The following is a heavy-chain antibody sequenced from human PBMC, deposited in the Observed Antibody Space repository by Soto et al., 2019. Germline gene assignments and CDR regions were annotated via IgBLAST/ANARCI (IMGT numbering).Heavy chain of an antibody. V-gene: IGHV4-31*03. CDR3: ARGGGYDLSFDY. CDR2: IYYSGST. CDR1: GGSISSSSYY. Sequence: PSEILSLTCTVSGGSISSSSYYWGWIRQHPGKGLEWIGYIYYSGSTYYNPSLKSRVTISVDTSKNQFSLKLSSVTAADTAVYYCARGGGYDLSFDYWGQGTLVTVSS. J-gene: IGHJ4*02. D-gene: IGHD5-12*01.